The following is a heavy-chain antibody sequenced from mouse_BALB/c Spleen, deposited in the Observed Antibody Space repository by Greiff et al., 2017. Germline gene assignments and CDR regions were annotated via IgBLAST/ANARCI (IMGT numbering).Heavy chain of an antibody. D-gene: IGHD1-2*01. CDR2: INPSNGRT. CDR3: ARFITTGAMDY. CDR1: GYTFTSYW. Sequence: QVQLQQPGAELVKPGASVKLSCKASGYTFTSYWMHWVKQRPGQGLEWIGEINPSNGRTNYNEKFKSKATLTVDKSSSTAYMQLSSLTSEDSAVYYCARFITTGAMDYWGQGTSVTVSS. V-gene: IGHV1S81*02. J-gene: IGHJ4*01.